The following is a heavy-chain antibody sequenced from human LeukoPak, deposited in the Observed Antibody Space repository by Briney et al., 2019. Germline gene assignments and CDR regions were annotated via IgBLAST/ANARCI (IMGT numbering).Heavy chain of an antibody. J-gene: IGHJ4*02. Sequence: PSETLSLTCTVSGGSVSSGDYYWSWIRQPPGKGLEWIGYIYYSGSTYYNPSLKSRVTISVDTSKNQFSLKLSSVTAADTAVYYCARDLLNEGNHLDYWGQGTLVTVSS. V-gene: IGHV4-30-4*01. CDR2: IYYSGST. D-gene: IGHD4-23*01. CDR3: ARDLLNEGNHLDY. CDR1: GGSVSSGDYY.